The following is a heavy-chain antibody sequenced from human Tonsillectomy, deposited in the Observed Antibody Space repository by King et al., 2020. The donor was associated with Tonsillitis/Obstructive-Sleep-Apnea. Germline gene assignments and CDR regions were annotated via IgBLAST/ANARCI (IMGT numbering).Heavy chain of an antibody. CDR1: GFTFSDHY. D-gene: IGHD1-26*01. CDR3: ARDVGSFDY. J-gene: IGHJ4*02. CDR2: TRNKANSYTT. V-gene: IGHV3-72*01. Sequence: VQLVESGGGLVQPGGSLRLSCAASGFTFSDHYMDWVRQAPGKGLEWVGRTRNKANSYTTEYAASVKGRFTISRDDSKNSLYLQMYSLKTEDTAVYYCARDVGSFDYWGQGTLVTVSS.